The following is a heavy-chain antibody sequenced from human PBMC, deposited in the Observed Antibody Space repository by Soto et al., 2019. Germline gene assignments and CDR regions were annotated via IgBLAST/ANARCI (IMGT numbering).Heavy chain of an antibody. J-gene: IGHJ4*02. CDR2: IYHTGTT. CDR3: ARSAGWYAVHS. V-gene: IGHV4-4*02. D-gene: IGHD6-19*01. Sequence: QVQLQESGPGLVKPSGTLSLTCAVSGDSVSSNYYWCWVRQPPGKGLDWIGEIYHTGTTNYNPSLKSRVTISVDKSNNQFSLDLSSVTAADTAVYYCARSAGWYAVHSWGPGTLVTVSS. CDR1: GDSVSSNYY.